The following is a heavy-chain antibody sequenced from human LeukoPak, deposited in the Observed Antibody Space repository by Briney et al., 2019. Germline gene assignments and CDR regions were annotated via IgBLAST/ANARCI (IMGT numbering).Heavy chain of an antibody. V-gene: IGHV4-61*02. CDR1: SGSISSGRYY. D-gene: IGHD6-19*01. CDR2: IFTSGST. CDR3: ATIAVAGHFDY. Sequence: SQTLSLTCNVSSGSISSGRYYWSCIRLPAGNGLEWIGRIFTSGSTNYNPSLKSRVTISLDTSKNQFSLKLTSVTAADTAVYYCATIAVAGHFDYWGQGTLVTVSS. J-gene: IGHJ4*02.